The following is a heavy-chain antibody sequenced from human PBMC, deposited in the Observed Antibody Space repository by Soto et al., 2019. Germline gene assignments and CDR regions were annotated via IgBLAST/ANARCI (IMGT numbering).Heavy chain of an antibody. CDR2: ISSSGSTI. J-gene: IGHJ6*02. CDR1: GFTFSDYY. CDR3: ARLCWRGAECRYYYGMDV. Sequence: PGGSLRLSCAASGFTFSDYYMSWIRQAPGKGLEWVSYISSSGSTIYYADSVKGRFTISRDNAKNSLYLQMNSLRAEDTAVYYCARLCWRGAECRYYYGMDVWGQGTTVTVSS. D-gene: IGHD1-26*01. V-gene: IGHV3-11*01.